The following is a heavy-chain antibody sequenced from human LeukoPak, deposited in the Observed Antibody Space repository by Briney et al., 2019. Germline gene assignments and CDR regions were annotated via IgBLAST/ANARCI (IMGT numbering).Heavy chain of an antibody. J-gene: IGHJ3*02. CDR2: IYTSGST. CDR3: AREGIGAVDDDFDI. V-gene: IGHV4-4*07. Sequence: SETLSLTCTVSGGSISSYYWSWIRQPAGKGLEWIGRIYTSGSTNYNPSLKSRVTMSVDTSKNQFSLKLSSVTAADTAVYYCAREGIGAVDDDFDIWGQGTMVTVSS. D-gene: IGHD6-13*01. CDR1: GGSISSYY.